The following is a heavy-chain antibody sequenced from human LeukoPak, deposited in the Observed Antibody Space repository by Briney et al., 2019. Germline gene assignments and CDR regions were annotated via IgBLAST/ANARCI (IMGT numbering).Heavy chain of an antibody. CDR2: IYYSGST. CDR3: ARHSFSSGWKSFDY. V-gene: IGHV4-39*01. J-gene: IGHJ4*02. Sequence: SETLSLTCTVSGGSISSSSDYWGWIRQPPGKGLEWLGSIYYSGSTYYNPSLKSRVTISVDTSKNQFSLKLSSVTAADTAVYSCARHSFSSGWKSFDYWGQGTLVTVSS. CDR1: GGSISSSSDY. D-gene: IGHD6-19*01.